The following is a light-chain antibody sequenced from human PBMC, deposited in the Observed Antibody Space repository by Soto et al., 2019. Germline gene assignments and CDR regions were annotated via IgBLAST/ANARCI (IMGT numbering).Light chain of an antibody. J-gene: IGLJ1*01. CDR1: SSNIGSNT. CDR3: AAWDDSLSGYV. Sequence: QSVLTQPTSTPGTPGQRVTISCSGSSSNIGSNTVNWYQHLPGTAPKLLIYSNNQRPSGVPERFSGSKSGTSASLAVSGLQSEDEADYYCAAWDDSLSGYVFGTGTKVTVL. CDR2: SNN. V-gene: IGLV1-44*01.